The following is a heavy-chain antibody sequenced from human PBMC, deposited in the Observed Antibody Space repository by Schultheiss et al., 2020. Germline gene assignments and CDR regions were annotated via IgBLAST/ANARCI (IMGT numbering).Heavy chain of an antibody. J-gene: IGHJ5*02. CDR1: GYTFTGYY. D-gene: IGHD2-2*01. CDR2: INPNSGGT. CDR3: ARGAPDIVVVPFDP. Sequence: GESLKISCKASGYTFTGYYIHWVRQAPGQGLEWMGRINPNSGGTNYAQKFQGRVTTTRDTSISTAYMELSRLRSYDTAVYYCARGAPDIVVVPFDPWGQGTLVTVS. V-gene: IGHV1-2*06.